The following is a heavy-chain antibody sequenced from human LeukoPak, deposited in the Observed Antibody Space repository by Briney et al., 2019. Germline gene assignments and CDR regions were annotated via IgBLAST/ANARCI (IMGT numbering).Heavy chain of an antibody. V-gene: IGHV4-39*01. CDR3: ARPPWFDP. CDR1: GGSLSSSSYY. J-gene: IGHJ5*02. Sequence: PSETLSLTCTVSGGSLSSSSYYWGWIRQPPGKGLEWIGSIYYSGSTYYNPSLKSRATISVDTSKNQFSLKLSSVTAADTAVYYCARPPWFDPWGQGTLVTVSS. CDR2: IYYSGST.